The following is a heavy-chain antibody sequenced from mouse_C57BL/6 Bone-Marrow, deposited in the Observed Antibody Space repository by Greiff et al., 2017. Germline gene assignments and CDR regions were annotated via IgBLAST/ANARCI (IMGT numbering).Heavy chain of an antibody. J-gene: IGHJ1*03. CDR1: GYAFSSSW. D-gene: IGHD2-4*01. Sequence: VQLQQSGPELVKPGASVKISCKASGYAFSSSWMNWVKQRPGKGLEWIGRIYPGDGDTNYNGKFKGKATLTADKSSSTAYMELRSLTSEDSAVYYCARSNDYDWYFDVWGTGTTVTVSS. CDR2: IYPGDGDT. CDR3: ARSNDYDWYFDV. V-gene: IGHV1-82*01.